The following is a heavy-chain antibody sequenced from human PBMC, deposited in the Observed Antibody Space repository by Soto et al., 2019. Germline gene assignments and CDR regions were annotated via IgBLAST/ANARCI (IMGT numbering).Heavy chain of an antibody. J-gene: IGHJ3*02. Sequence: QVQLQESGPGLVKPSETLSLTCTVPSGSIRTSYWTWIRQFPGKRLEWIAHIHNSGNTNSNPSLKSRVTISMDTSKNQISLRLTSVTAADKAMYFCARLEYTVVTPIDMWGEGTMVTVSS. V-gene: IGHV4-59*01. D-gene: IGHD2-21*02. CDR1: SGSIRTSY. CDR2: IHNSGNT. CDR3: ARLEYTVVTPIDM.